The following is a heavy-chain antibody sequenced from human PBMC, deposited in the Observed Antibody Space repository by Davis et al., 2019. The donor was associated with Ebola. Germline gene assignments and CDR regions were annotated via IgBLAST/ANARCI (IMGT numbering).Heavy chain of an antibody. D-gene: IGHD3-10*01. J-gene: IGHJ5*02. CDR1: GYTFTRYG. CDR3: ARAVTMVLPSGWFDP. Sequence: AASVKVSCKASGYTFTRYGISWVRQAPGQALEWMGWISAYHGNTNYAQNLQGRVTMTTDTSTSTAYMVVRSLRYDDTAVYYCARAVTMVLPSGWFDPWGQGTLVTVSS. CDR2: ISAYHGNT. V-gene: IGHV1-18*01.